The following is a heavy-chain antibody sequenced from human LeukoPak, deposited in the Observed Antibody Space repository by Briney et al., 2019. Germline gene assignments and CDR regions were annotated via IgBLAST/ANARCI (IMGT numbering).Heavy chain of an antibody. CDR1: GGSFTEYY. Sequence: SETLSLTCAVYGGSFTEYYWSWIRQPPGKGLEWSGEINHSGSASYNPSLKSRVSISVDTSKNQFSLKVSSVPAADTSVYYCARAACSGGICYSFSEYYFDFWGQGTLVSVSS. J-gene: IGHJ4*02. CDR2: INHSGSA. D-gene: IGHD2-15*01. CDR3: ARAACSGGICYSFSEYYFDF. V-gene: IGHV4-34*01.